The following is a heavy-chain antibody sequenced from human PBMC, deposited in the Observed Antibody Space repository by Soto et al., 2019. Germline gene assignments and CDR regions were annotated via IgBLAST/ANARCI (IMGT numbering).Heavy chain of an antibody. CDR3: ARDRSTYGGGGTGEVKENWFDP. Sequence: PSETLSLTCSVSGGSISRCYWSWIRQPPGKGLEWIGYAYYSGDTGYNPSLKSRVTMAVDTSKSQVSLKLSSVTAADTAVYYCARDRSTYGGGGTGEVKENWFDPGRQGALVTVSS. CDR2: AYYSGDT. J-gene: IGHJ5*02. CDR1: GGSISRCY. V-gene: IGHV4-59*01. D-gene: IGHD2-8*01.